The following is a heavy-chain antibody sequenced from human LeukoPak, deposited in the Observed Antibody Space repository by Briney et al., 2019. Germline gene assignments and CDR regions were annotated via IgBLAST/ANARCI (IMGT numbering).Heavy chain of an antibody. D-gene: IGHD3-22*01. CDR2: IYYSGST. CDR1: GGSISSGDYY. CDR3: ARDHFDDSSGYCLFDY. J-gene: IGHJ4*02. Sequence: SQTLSLTCTVSGGSISSGDYYWSWIRQPPGKGLEWVGYIYYSGSTYYNPSLKSRVTISVDTSKNQFSLKLSSVTAADTAVYYCARDHFDDSSGYCLFDYWGQGTLVTVSS. V-gene: IGHV4-30-4*01.